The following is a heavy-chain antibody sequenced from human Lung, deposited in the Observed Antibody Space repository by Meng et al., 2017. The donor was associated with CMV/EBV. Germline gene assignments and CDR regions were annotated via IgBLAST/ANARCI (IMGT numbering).Heavy chain of an antibody. CDR3: TRTWLTGDTYYFDY. V-gene: IGHV3-49*04. J-gene: IGHJ4*02. D-gene: IGHD7-27*01. Sequence: SCAASGFAFADYAMSWVRQAPGKGLEWVSFIRSKSYGGTTLYAASVKGRFTISRDDSKGVGYLQMNSLRTEDTAIYYCTRTWLTGDTYYFDYWGQGTLVTVSS. CDR2: IRSKSYGGTT. CDR1: GFAFADYA.